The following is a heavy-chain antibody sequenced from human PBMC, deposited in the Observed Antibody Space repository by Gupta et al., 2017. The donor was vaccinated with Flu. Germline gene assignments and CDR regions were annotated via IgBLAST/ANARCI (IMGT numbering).Heavy chain of an antibody. CDR3: AKEQRAYKTPFDY. J-gene: IGHJ4*02. D-gene: IGHD3-16*01. Sequence: EVHLLESGGGFAQPGGSLRLSCAASGFAFSDYGMSWVRQAPGKGLEWVASISSSDGATYYTDSVKGRFTISRDNSKKRVSLQLNSLRGDDTAIYYCAKEQRAYKTPFDYWGQGTLVTVSS. V-gene: IGHV3-23*01. CDR2: ISSSDGAT. CDR1: GFAFSDYG.